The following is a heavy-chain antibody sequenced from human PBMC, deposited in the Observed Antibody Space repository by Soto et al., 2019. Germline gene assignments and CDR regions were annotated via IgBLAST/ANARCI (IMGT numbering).Heavy chain of an antibody. CDR3: GRETHDSSSSTAPYFQH. J-gene: IGHJ1*01. V-gene: IGHV1-18*01. Sequence: ASVKVSGKASGYTLSKYGIDWVRQAPGQGLEWMGWISAHNGNTNYAQKLQGRVTMTTDRSTSTVYMELRRLRFDETGVYCCGRETHDSSSSTAPYFQHLGHGTLLTVSS. CDR1: GYTLSKYG. CDR2: ISAHNGNT. D-gene: IGHD6-6*01.